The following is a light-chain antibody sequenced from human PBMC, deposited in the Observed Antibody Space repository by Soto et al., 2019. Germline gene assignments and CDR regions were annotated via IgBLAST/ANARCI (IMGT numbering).Light chain of an antibody. CDR1: QSLTNSF. Sequence: EFVLTQSPFTLSFSPGERSTRCCRSSQSLTNSFIAWYQQRPGQAPRLLIYDTSSRASGIPDRFSGSGSGTDFTLTISRLETEDFAVFYCQQYGTSEIIFGQGTRLEIK. V-gene: IGKV3-20*01. CDR2: DTS. J-gene: IGKJ5*01. CDR3: QQYGTSEII.